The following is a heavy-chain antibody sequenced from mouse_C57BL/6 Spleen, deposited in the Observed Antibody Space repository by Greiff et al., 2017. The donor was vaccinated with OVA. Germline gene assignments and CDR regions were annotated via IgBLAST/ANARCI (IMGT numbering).Heavy chain of an antibody. CDR3: ARHEGGGNWFAY. V-gene: IGHV1-62-2*01. CDR1: GYTFTEYT. Sequence: VMLVESGAELVKPGASVKLSCKASGYTFTEYTIHWVKQRSGQGLEWIGWFYPGSGSIKYNEKFKDKATLTADPSSPPFYMELSRLTSEDSTVEFCARHEGGGNWFAYWGQGTLVTVSA. CDR2: FYPGSGSI. J-gene: IGHJ3*01.